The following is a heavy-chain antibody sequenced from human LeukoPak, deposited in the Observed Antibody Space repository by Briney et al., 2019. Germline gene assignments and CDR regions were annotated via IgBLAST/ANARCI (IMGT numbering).Heavy chain of an antibody. CDR3: ARDVGYDSSGYYSDY. D-gene: IGHD3-22*01. Sequence: GASVKVSCKASGYTFTGYYMHWVRQAPGQGLEWMGWINPNSGGTNYAQKFQGRVTMTRDTSISTAYMELSRLRSDDTAVYYCARDVGYDSSGYYSDYWGQETLVTVSS. J-gene: IGHJ4*02. CDR1: GYTFTGYY. CDR2: INPNSGGT. V-gene: IGHV1-2*02.